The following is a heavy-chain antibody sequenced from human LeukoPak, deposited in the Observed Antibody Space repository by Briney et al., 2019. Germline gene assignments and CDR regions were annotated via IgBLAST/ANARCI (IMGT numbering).Heavy chain of an antibody. V-gene: IGHV4-38-2*02. J-gene: IGHJ5*02. Sequence: SETLSLTCTVSGYSISSGYYWGWIRQPPGKGLEWIGSIYHSGSTYYNPSLKSRVTISVDTSKNQFSLELSSVTAADTAVYYCARAEGYVWGSYRGGWFDPWGQGTLVTVSS. CDR2: IYHSGST. D-gene: IGHD3-16*02. CDR1: GYSISSGYY. CDR3: ARAEGYVWGSYRGGWFDP.